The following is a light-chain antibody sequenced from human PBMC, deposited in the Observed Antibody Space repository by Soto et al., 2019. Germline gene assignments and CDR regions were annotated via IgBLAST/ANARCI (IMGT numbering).Light chain of an antibody. CDR1: SSDVGNYYY. V-gene: IGLV2-8*01. J-gene: IGLJ1*01. CDR3: SSYAGSNNLGV. CDR2: EVN. Sequence: QSALTQPPSASGSPGQSVTISCTGTSSDVGNYYYVSWYQQHPGKAPKLMIYEVNKRPSGVPDRFSGSKSGNTASLTVSGLQAEDEADYYCSSYAGSNNLGVFGSGTKLTVL.